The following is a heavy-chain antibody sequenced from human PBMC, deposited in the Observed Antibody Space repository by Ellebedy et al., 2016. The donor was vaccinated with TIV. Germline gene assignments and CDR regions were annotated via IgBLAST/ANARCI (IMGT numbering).Heavy chain of an antibody. Sequence: AASVKVSCKASGGTFSSYAISWVRQAPGQGLEWMGGIIPIFGTANYAQKFQGRVTITADESTSTAYMELSSLRSEDTDVYYCARVYVYSNRPPYGMDVWGQGTTVTVSS. D-gene: IGHD4-11*01. J-gene: IGHJ6*02. CDR3: ARVYVYSNRPPYGMDV. CDR1: GGTFSSYA. CDR2: IIPIFGTA. V-gene: IGHV1-69*13.